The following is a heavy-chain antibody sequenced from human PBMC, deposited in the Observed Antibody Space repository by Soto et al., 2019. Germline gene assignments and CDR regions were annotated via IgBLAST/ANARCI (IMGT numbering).Heavy chain of an antibody. CDR1: GVSFSGYY. Sequence: PSETLSLTCAVYGVSFSGYYWTWIRQPPGTGLEWIGEINHSGSTNYNPSLKSRVTISVDTSKNQFSLKLTSVTAADTAVYYCARDKITGLFDYWGQGTLGTVPQ. CDR3: ARDKITGLFDY. J-gene: IGHJ4*02. CDR2: INHSGST. D-gene: IGHD2-8*02. V-gene: IGHV4-34*01.